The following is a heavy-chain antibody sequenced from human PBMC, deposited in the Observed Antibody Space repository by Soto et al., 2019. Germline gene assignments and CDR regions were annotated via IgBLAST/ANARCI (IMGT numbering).Heavy chain of an antibody. Sequence: EVQLVESGGGSVNPGGSVRLSCAASGFTFTDAWMNWVRQVPGEGLEWVGHVKSQIDGGTTDSAAAVDGRVTISRDDSKNMVYLQMNRLRTDDTAVYYCATGSARFDFWGQGTLVTVSS. CDR2: VKSQIDGGTT. D-gene: IGHD6-6*01. CDR1: GFTFTDAW. CDR3: ATGSARFDF. V-gene: IGHV3-15*01. J-gene: IGHJ5*01.